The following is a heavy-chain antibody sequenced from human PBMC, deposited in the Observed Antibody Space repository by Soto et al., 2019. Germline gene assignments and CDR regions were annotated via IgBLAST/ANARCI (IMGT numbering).Heavy chain of an antibody. Sequence: QVQLVQSGAEVKRPGSSVKVSCKASGGTFSNYAISWVRQAPGQGLEWMGGIIPSFGTPIYAQRFQGRITITADESTGTAYMELSSLRSEDTALYYCARAPSTYSSSWYYFDYWCQGTLITVSS. CDR2: IIPSFGTP. J-gene: IGHJ4*02. V-gene: IGHV1-69*01. D-gene: IGHD6-13*01. CDR1: GGTFSNYA. CDR3: ARAPSTYSSSWYYFDY.